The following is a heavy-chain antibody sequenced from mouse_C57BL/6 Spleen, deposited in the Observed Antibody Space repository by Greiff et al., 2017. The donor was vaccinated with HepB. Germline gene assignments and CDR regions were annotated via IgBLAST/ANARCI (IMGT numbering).Heavy chain of an antibody. D-gene: IGHD1-1*01. CDR1: GYAFSSSW. CDR2: IYPGDGDT. CDR3: CYGSRSWFAY. J-gene: IGHJ3*01. Sequence: QVQLQQSGPELVKPGASVKISCKASGYAFSSSWMNWVKQRPGKGLEWIGRIYPGDGDTNYNGKFKGKATLTADKSSSTAYMQLSSLTSEDSAVYFCCYGSRSWFAYWGEGTLGTVSA. V-gene: IGHV1-82*01.